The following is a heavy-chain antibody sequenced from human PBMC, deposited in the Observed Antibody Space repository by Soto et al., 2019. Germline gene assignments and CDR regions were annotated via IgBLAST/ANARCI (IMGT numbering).Heavy chain of an antibody. CDR3: ARYSSVCPCGMDV. CDR1: GGTFSSYT. Sequence: QVQLVQSGAEVKKPGSSVKVSCKASGGTFSSYTISWVRQAPGQGLEWMGRIIPILGIANYAQKFQGRVTITADKATSTAYMELSSLRSEDTAVYYCARYSSVCPCGMDVWGQGTTVTLSS. D-gene: IGHD6-19*01. J-gene: IGHJ6*02. V-gene: IGHV1-69*02. CDR2: IIPILGIA.